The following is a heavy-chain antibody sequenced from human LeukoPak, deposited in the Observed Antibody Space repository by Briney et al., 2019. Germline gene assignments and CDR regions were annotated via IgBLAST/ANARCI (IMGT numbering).Heavy chain of an antibody. D-gene: IGHD6-13*01. V-gene: IGHV4-39*07. Sequence: PSETLSLTCTVSGGSISSSSYYWGWIRQPPGKGLEWIGSIYYSGSTYYNPSLKSRVTISVDTSKNQFSLKLSSVTAADTAVYYCARDGSKLGIAAAGDFDYWGQGTLVTVSS. CDR1: GGSISSSSYY. J-gene: IGHJ4*02. CDR2: IYYSGST. CDR3: ARDGSKLGIAAAGDFDY.